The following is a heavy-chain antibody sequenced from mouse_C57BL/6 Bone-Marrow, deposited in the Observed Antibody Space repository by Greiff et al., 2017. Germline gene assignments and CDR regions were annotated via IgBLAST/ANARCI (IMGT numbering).Heavy chain of an antibody. V-gene: IGHV1-54*01. D-gene: IGHD2-1*01. CDR1: GYAFTNYL. CDR2: INPGSGGT. J-gene: IGHJ4*01. Sequence: VQLQQSGAELVRPGTSVKVSCKASGYAFTNYLIEWVKQRPGQGLEWIGVINPGSGGTNYNEKFKGKATLTADKSSSTAYMQRSSLTSEDSAVYFCARGYYGVMDYWGQGTSVTVSS. CDR3: ARGYYGVMDY.